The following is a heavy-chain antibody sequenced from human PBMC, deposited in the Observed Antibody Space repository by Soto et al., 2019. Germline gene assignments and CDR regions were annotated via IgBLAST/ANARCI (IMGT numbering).Heavy chain of an antibody. J-gene: IGHJ5*02. Sequence: SETLSLTCTVSGGSISSYYWSWIRQPPGKGLEWIGYIYYSGSTNYNPSLKSRVTISVDTSKNQFSLKLSSVTAADTAVYYCARRLDYSNFYWFDPWGQGTLVTVSS. D-gene: IGHD4-4*01. CDR1: GGSISSYY. V-gene: IGHV4-59*08. CDR3: ARRLDYSNFYWFDP. CDR2: IYYSGST.